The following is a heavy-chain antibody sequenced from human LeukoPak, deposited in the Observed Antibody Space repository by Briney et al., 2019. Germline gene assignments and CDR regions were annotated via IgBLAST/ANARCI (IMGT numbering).Heavy chain of an antibody. D-gene: IGHD2-2*01. CDR3: AKEGCSTTSCFSYYYYMDV. V-gene: IGHV3-53*01. J-gene: IGHJ6*03. CDR2: IYSGGST. CDR1: GFTVSSNY. Sequence: GGSLRLSCAASGFTVSSNYMSWVRQAPGKGLEWVSVIYSGGSTYYADSVKGRFTISRDNSKNTLYLQMNSLRAEDTAVYFCAKEGCSTTSCFSYYYYMDVWGKGTTVTVSS.